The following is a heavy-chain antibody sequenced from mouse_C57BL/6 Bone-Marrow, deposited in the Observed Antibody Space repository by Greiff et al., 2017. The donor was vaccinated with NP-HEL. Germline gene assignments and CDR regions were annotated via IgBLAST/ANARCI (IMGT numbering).Heavy chain of an antibody. CDR1: GYTFTSYT. CDR3: ARFGYPYYYAMDY. D-gene: IGHD2-2*01. V-gene: IGHV1-4*01. CDR2: INPSSGYT. J-gene: IGHJ4*01. Sequence: VQLQQSGAELARPGASVKMSCKASGYTFTSYTMHWVKQRPGQGLEWIGYINPSSGYTKYNQKCKDKATLTADKSSSTAYMQLSSLTSEDSAVYYCARFGYPYYYAMDYWGQGTSGTVSS.